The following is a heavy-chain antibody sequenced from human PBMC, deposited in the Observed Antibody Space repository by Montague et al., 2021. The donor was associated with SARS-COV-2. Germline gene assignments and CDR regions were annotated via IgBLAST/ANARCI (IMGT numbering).Heavy chain of an antibody. Sequence: SETLSLTCSVSGASMRTYYWTWIRESPGRGLERIGYISNSGITNYNPSLKSRATISLDTSKTQFSLKLTSVTTSDTALYYCARVIGWGRGYIDVWVRGTLVTVTS. D-gene: IGHD1-26*01. CDR1: GASMRTYY. V-gene: IGHV4-59*01. CDR3: ARVIGWGRGYIDV. J-gene: IGHJ2*01. CDR2: ISNSGIT.